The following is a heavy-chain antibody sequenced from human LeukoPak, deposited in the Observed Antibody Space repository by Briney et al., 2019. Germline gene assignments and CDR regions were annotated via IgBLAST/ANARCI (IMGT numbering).Heavy chain of an antibody. CDR2: IFYSGTT. Sequence: SETLSLTCTVSGGSISSYYWSWIRQPPGKGLEWIGYIFYSGTTNYNPSLKSRVTISVDTSKNQFSLKLSSVTAADTAVYYCARVVTTVTNEAFDIWGQGTMVTVSS. CDR3: ARVVTTVTNEAFDI. D-gene: IGHD4-17*01. V-gene: IGHV4-59*01. CDR1: GGSISSYY. J-gene: IGHJ3*02.